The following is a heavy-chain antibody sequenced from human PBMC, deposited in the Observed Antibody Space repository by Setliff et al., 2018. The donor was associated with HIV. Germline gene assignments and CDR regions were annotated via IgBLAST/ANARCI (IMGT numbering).Heavy chain of an antibody. V-gene: IGHV4-39*01. CDR3: TRHQSGYNLSPFDN. J-gene: IGHJ4*02. Sequence: PSETLSLTCTVSSGSFSSRHYWGWIRQSPGKGLEWIGSVSYSGTTYYNPSLRSRIAISVDTSKNQFSLIVSSVTAADTATYYCTRHQSGYNLSPFDNWGLGSLVTVSS. CDR2: VSYSGTT. CDR1: SGSFSSRHY. D-gene: IGHD5-12*01.